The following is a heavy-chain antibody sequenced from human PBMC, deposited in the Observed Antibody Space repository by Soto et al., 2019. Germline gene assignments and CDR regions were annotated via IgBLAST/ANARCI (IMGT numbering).Heavy chain of an antibody. CDR3: ARDSGTMVRGVIGWSAFDI. V-gene: IGHV4-31*03. CDR2: IYYSGST. CDR1: GGSISSGGYY. J-gene: IGHJ3*02. D-gene: IGHD3-10*01. Sequence: SETLSLTCTVSGGSISSGGYYWSWIRQHPGKGLEWIGYIYYSGSTYYNPSLKSRVTISVDTSKNQFSLKLSSVTAADTAVYYCARDSGTMVRGVIGWSAFDIWGQGTMVT.